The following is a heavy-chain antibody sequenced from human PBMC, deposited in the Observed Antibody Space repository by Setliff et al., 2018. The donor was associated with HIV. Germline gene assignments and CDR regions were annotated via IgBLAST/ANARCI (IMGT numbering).Heavy chain of an antibody. J-gene: IGHJ4*02. Sequence: PSETLSLTCTVSGGSISSYYWSWIRQPAGKGLEWIGRIYHSGSTYYNPSLKSRVTISVDTSKNQFSLRLSSVTAADRAVYYCARGGGPDTNFDLWGQGTLVTVSS. V-gene: IGHV4-4*07. D-gene: IGHD5-18*01. CDR2: IYHSGST. CDR1: GGSISSYY. CDR3: ARGGGPDTNFDL.